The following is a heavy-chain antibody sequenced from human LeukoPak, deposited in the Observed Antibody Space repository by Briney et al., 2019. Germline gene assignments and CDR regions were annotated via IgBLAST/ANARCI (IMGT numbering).Heavy chain of an antibody. J-gene: IGHJ4*02. CDR2: THYSGTT. Sequence: SETLSLTCTVSGGSISSYYWTWIRQSPGKRLEWIGYTHYSGTTNYNPSLKSRVTISVDTSKNRFSLKLSSVTAADTAMYYCARRGGSFDGPPDYWGQGTLVTVSP. V-gene: IGHV4-59*08. CDR3: ARRGGSFDGPPDY. CDR1: GGSISSYY. D-gene: IGHD2-15*01.